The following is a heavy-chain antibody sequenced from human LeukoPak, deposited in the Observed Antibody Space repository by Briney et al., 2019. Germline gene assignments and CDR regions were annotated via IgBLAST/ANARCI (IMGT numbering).Heavy chain of an antibody. J-gene: IGHJ6*01. Sequence: PGGSLRLSCAASGFTFSGYSLHWVRQAPGKGLEWVAVISYDGSNKYYADSVKGRFTISRDNSKNTLYLQMNSLRAEDTAVYYCARAVCGGDCYSKWLSFYYGMDVWGQGTTVTVSS. CDR2: ISYDGSNK. D-gene: IGHD2-21*02. CDR1: GFTFSGYS. V-gene: IGHV3-30*04. CDR3: ARAVCGGDCYSKWLSFYYGMDV.